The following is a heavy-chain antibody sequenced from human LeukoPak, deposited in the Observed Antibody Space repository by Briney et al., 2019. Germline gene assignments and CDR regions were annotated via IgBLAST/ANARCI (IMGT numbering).Heavy chain of an antibody. V-gene: IGHV1-2*04. CDR2: INPNSGGT. CDR3: AQASSSWDHDAFDI. CDR1: GYTFTGYY. J-gene: IGHJ3*02. D-gene: IGHD6-13*01. Sequence: ASVKVSCKASGYTFTGYYMHWVRQAPGQGLEWMGWINPNSGGTNYAQKFQGWVTMTRDTSISTAYMELSRLRSDDTAVYYCAQASSSWDHDAFDIWGQGTMVTVSS.